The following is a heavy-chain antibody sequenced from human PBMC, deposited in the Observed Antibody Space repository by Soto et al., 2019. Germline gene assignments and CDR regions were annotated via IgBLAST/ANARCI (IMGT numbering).Heavy chain of an antibody. D-gene: IGHD5-18*01. Sequence: QVQLQESGPGLVKPSETLSLTCTVSGGSISSYYWSWIRQPPGKGLEWIGYIYYSGSTNYNPSLKSRVTISVDTSKNQFSPKLSSVTAADTAVYYCARVGHTAMVPSLDYWGQGTLVTVSS. CDR2: IYYSGST. J-gene: IGHJ4*02. CDR1: GGSISSYY. CDR3: ARVGHTAMVPSLDY. V-gene: IGHV4-59*01.